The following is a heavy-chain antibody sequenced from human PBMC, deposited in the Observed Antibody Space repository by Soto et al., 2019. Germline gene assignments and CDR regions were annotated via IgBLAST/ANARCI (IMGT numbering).Heavy chain of an antibody. Sequence: GGSLRLSCAASGFTFSGFSMNWVRQAPGKGLEWVSSVTSSPSSMFYADSVKGRFTTSRDDAKDSLFLQMNSLRADDTAVYYCAREADFASSGYVLDYWGLGTLVTVPQ. V-gene: IGHV3-21*01. CDR1: GFTFSGFS. D-gene: IGHD3-22*01. J-gene: IGHJ4*02. CDR3: AREADFASSGYVLDY. CDR2: VTSSPSSM.